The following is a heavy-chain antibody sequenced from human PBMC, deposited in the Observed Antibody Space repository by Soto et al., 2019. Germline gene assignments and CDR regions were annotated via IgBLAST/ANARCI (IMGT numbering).Heavy chain of an antibody. J-gene: IGHJ3*02. CDR1: GGSISSGGYY. Sequence: SETLSLTCTVSGGSISSGGYYWIWIRHHPGKGLEWIGYIYYSGSTYYNPSLKSRVTISVDTSKNQFSLKLSSVTAADTAVYYCARDLLYDSSGYDAFDIWGQGTMVTVSS. V-gene: IGHV4-31*03. CDR3: ARDLLYDSSGYDAFDI. D-gene: IGHD3-22*01. CDR2: IYYSGST.